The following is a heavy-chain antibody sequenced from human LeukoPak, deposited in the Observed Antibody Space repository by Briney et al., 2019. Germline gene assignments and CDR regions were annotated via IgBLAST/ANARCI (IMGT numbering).Heavy chain of an antibody. J-gene: IGHJ4*02. Sequence: SGGSLRLSCAASKFTFSSYDMHWVRQAPGKGLEWVAVISYDGSNKYYADSVKGRFTISRDNSKNTLYLQMNSLRAEDTAVYYCAKWAGVYHYDSSGYLSGFDYWGQGTLVTVSS. CDR2: ISYDGSNK. CDR1: KFTFSSYD. D-gene: IGHD3-22*01. CDR3: AKWAGVYHYDSSGYLSGFDY. V-gene: IGHV3-30*18.